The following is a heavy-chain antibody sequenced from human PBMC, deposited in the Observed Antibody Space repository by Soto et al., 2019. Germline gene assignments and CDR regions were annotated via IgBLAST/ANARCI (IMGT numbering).Heavy chain of an antibody. D-gene: IGHD3-3*01. CDR3: AKAMGIRFLEWFDMDV. Sequence: PGGSLRLSCAASGFTVSSYAMSWVRQAPGKGLEWVSAISGSGGSTYYADSVKGRFTISRDNSKNTLYLQMNSLRAEDTAVYYCAKAMGIRFLEWFDMDVWGQGTTVTVSS. CDR1: GFTVSSYA. CDR2: ISGSGGST. J-gene: IGHJ6*02. V-gene: IGHV3-23*01.